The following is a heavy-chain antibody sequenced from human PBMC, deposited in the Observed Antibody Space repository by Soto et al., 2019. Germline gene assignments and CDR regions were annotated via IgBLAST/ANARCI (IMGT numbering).Heavy chain of an antibody. V-gene: IGHV1-3*01. J-gene: IGHJ5*02. D-gene: IGHD3-10*01. CDR1: GYTFTSYA. Sequence: QVQLVQSGAEVKKPGASVKVSCKASGYTFTSYAMTCVRQAPGQRLEWMGWINAGNGNTKYSQKFQGRVTITRDTSASTAYMELSSLRSEDTAVYYCAREYYYGSGSYYPGCFDPWGQGTLVTVSS. CDR3: AREYYYGSGSYYPGCFDP. CDR2: INAGNGNT.